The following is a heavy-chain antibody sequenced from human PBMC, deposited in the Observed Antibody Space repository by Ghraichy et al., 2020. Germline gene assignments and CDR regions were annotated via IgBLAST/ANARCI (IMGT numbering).Heavy chain of an antibody. CDR2: ISSSSSYI. D-gene: IGHD6-6*01. V-gene: IGHV3-21*01. CDR3: ARDLGSIAAQVDWFDP. J-gene: IGHJ5*02. Sequence: GGSLRLSCAASGFTFSSYSMNWVRQAPGKGLEWVSSISSSSSYIYYADSVKGRFTISRDNAKNSLYLQMNSLRAEDTAVYYCARDLGSIAAQVDWFDPWGQGTLVTVSS. CDR1: GFTFSSYS.